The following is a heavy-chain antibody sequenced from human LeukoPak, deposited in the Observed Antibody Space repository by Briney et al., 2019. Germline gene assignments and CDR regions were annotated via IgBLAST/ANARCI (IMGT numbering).Heavy chain of an antibody. CDR1: GYTFTGYY. D-gene: IGHD2-15*01. CDR3: ARDHQLGYCSGGSCYSRKPTNYYFDY. Sequence: ASVKVSCKASGYTFTGYYMHWVRQAPGQGLEWMGWINPNSGGTNYAQKFQGRVTMTRDTSISTAYMELSRLRSDDTAVYYCARDHQLGYCSGGSCYSRKPTNYYFDYWGQGTLVTVSS. V-gene: IGHV1-2*02. CDR2: INPNSGGT. J-gene: IGHJ4*02.